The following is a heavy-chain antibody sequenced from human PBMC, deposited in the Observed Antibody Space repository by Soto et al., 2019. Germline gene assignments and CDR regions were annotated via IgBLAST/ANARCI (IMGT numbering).Heavy chain of an antibody. CDR3: ASPLKWSGYYIAVDY. V-gene: IGHV1-69*01. CDR1: GATFSSFA. D-gene: IGHD3-3*01. J-gene: IGHJ4*02. CDR2: IIPIFDTI. Sequence: QVQLLQSGAEVKKPGSSVKVSCKASGATFSSFAFSWVRQAPGQGLEWMGVIIPIFDTISYQQKFQGRVTITADESTRTAYMELNSLTSDDTAVYYCASPLKWSGYYIAVDYWGQGTLVIVSS.